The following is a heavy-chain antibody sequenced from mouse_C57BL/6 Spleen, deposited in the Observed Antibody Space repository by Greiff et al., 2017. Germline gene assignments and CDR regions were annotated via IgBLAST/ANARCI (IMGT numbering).Heavy chain of an antibody. D-gene: IGHD1-1*01. CDR3: ARGPVVESAHYFDY. J-gene: IGHJ2*01. CDR1: GYTFTSYW. CDR2: IDPSDSYT. V-gene: IGHV1-69*01. Sequence: QVQLQQPGAELVMPGASVKLSCKASGYTFTSYWMHWVKQRPGQGLEWIGEIDPSDSYTNYNQKFKGKSTLTVDKSASTAYMQLSSLTSEDSAVYYCARGPVVESAHYFDYWSEGTTLTDSS.